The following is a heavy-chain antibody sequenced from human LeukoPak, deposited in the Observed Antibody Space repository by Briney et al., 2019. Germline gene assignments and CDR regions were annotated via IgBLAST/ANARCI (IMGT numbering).Heavy chain of an antibody. CDR1: GGSVSSGSYY. J-gene: IGHJ4*02. D-gene: IGHD6-13*01. CDR2: IYYSGST. Sequence: KPSETLSLTCTVSGGSVSSGSYYWSWIRQPPGKGLEWIGYIYYSGSTNYNPSLKSRVTISVDTSKNQFSLKLSSVTAADTAVYYCARDQGTAGGIDYWGQGTLVTVSS. V-gene: IGHV4-61*01. CDR3: ARDQGTAGGIDY.